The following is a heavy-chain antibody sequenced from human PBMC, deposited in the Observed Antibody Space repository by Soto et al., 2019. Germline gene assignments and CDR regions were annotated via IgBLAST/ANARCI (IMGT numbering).Heavy chain of an antibody. CDR1: GFTFSSYG. V-gene: IGHV3-30*03. D-gene: IGHD2-15*01. J-gene: IGHJ6*02. CDR2: ISYDGSNK. CDR3: VMVVDYYYGMDV. Sequence: GGSLRLSCAASGFTFSSYGMHWVRQAPGKGLEWVAVISYDGSNKYYADSVKGRFTISRDNSKNTLYLQMNSLRAEDTAVYYCVMVVDYYYGMDVWGQGTTVTVSS.